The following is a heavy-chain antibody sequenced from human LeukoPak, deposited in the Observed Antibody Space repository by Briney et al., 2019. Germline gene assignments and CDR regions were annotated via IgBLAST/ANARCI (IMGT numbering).Heavy chain of an antibody. Sequence: SQTLSLTCTVSGGSISSGDYYWSWIRQHPGKGLEWFGYIYYSGSTYYNPSLKSRVTISVDTSKNQFSLKVNSVTAADTAVYYCAKGHYEPRYNWFDPWGQGTLVTVSS. J-gene: IGHJ5*02. D-gene: IGHD3-3*01. V-gene: IGHV4-31*03. CDR2: IYYSGST. CDR3: AKGHYEPRYNWFDP. CDR1: GGSISSGDYY.